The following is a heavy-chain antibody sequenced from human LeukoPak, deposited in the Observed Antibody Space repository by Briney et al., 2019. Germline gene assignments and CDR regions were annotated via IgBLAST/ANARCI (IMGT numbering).Heavy chain of an antibody. CDR3: ARSHPQSREFDY. V-gene: IGHV3-13*01. CDR2: IGTAGDT. Sequence: GGSLRLSCAASGFTFSSYDMHWVRQATGKGLEWVSAIGTAGDTYYPGSVKGRFTISRENAKNSLYLQMNSLRAGDTAVYYCARSHPQSREFDYWGQGTLVTVSS. J-gene: IGHJ4*02. CDR1: GFTFSSYD.